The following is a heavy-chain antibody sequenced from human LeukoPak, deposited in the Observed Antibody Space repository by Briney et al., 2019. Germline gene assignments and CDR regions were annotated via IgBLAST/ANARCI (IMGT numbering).Heavy chain of an antibody. D-gene: IGHD4-23*01. V-gene: IGHV3-43*02. J-gene: IGHJ4*02. CDR3: AKDGENYGGNSGGFDY. Sequence: GGSLRLSCAASGFTFDDYAMHWVRQAPGKGLEWVSLISGDGGSTYCADSVKGRFTISRDNSKNSLYLQMNSLRTEDTALYYCAKDGENYGGNSGGFDYWGQGTLVTVSS. CDR1: GFTFDDYA. CDR2: ISGDGGST.